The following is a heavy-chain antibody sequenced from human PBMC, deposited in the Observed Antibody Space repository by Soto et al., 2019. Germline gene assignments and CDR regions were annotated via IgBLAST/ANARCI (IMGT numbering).Heavy chain of an antibody. Sequence: QVQLVESGGGVVQPGRSLRLSCAASGFSLSTYGMHWVRQAPGKGLEWVAVISYDGSNKYHADSVKGRFTISRDNSRNTLYLQMNSLGLDDTAVYYCAKDAPRYSGFDFSQWGQGTLVTVSS. CDR2: ISYDGSNK. V-gene: IGHV3-30*18. CDR1: GFSLSTYG. J-gene: IGHJ4*02. CDR3: AKDAPRYSGFDFSQ. D-gene: IGHD5-12*01.